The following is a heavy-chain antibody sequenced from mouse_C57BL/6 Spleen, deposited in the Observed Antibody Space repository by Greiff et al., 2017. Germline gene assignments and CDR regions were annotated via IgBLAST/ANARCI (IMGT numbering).Heavy chain of an antibody. J-gene: IGHJ4*01. D-gene: IGHD2-2*01. CDR1: GFNIKDYY. CDR3: TTSGLRHAMDY. Sequence: VHVKQSGAELVRPGASVKLSCTASGFNIKDYYMHWVKQRPEQGLEWIGRIDPEDGDTEYAPKFQGKATMTADTSSNTAYLQLSSLTSEDTAVYYCTTSGLRHAMDYWGQGTSVTVSS. V-gene: IGHV14-1*01. CDR2: IDPEDGDT.